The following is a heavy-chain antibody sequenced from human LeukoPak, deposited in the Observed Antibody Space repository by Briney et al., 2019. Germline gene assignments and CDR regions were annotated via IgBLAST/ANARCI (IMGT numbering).Heavy chain of an antibody. V-gene: IGHV3-23*01. CDR1: GFTFSSYA. D-gene: IGHD3-16*01. Sequence: GGSLRLSCAASGFTFSSYAMNWVRQAPGKGLEWVSAISGSGGSTYYADSVKGRFTISRDNSKNTLYLQVNSLRAEDTAVYYCSKGNSYGYFDYWGQGALVTVSS. J-gene: IGHJ4*02. CDR3: SKGNSYGYFDY. CDR2: ISGSGGST.